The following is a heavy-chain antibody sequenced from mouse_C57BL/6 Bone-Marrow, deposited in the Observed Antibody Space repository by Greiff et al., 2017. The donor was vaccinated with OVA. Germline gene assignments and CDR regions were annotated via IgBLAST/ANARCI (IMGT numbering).Heavy chain of an antibody. V-gene: IGHV2-5*01. Sequence: VQLKESGPGLVQPSQCLSITCTVSGFSLTSYGVHWVRQSPGKGLEWLGVIWRGGSTDYNAAFMSRLSTTKDNSKSQIFFKMNSLQADDTAIYDCAKNLDGPYAMDYWGQGTSVTVSS. J-gene: IGHJ4*01. CDR2: IWRGGST. CDR3: AKNLDGPYAMDY. CDR1: GFSLTSYG. D-gene: IGHD2-3*01.